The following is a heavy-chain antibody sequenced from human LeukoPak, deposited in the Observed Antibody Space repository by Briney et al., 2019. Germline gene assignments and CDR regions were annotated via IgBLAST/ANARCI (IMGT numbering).Heavy chain of an antibody. CDR2: IYTSGST. V-gene: IGHV4-4*07. J-gene: IGHJ4*01. Sequence: SETLSLTCTDSGGSISSYYWSWIRQPAGKALEWIGRIYTSGSTNYNPSLKSRVTMSVDTSKNQFSLKLSSVTAADTAVYYCARDRASYPYYSNYWGQGTLVTVSS. CDR1: GGSISSYY. D-gene: IGHD3-16*01. CDR3: ARDRASYPYYSNY.